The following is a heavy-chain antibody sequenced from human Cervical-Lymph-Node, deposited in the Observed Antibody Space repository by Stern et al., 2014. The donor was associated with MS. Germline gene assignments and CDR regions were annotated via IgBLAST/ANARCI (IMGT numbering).Heavy chain of an antibody. D-gene: IGHD4-17*01. CDR2: LWYEENKT. CDR1: GFTFSYYG. V-gene: IGHV3-33*01. Sequence: VQLEESGGGVVQPGRSLRLACATSGFTFSYYGMAWVRQAPGKGLEGVAPLWYEENKTYYTDSVKGRFTISRDTSKNTLYLQMDNLRAEDTAVYYCARDSRDYLNYYGLDVWGQGTTVTVS. CDR3: ARDSRDYLNYYGLDV. J-gene: IGHJ6*02.